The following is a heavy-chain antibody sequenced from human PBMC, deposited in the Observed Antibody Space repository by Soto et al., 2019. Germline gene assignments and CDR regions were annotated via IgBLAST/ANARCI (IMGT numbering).Heavy chain of an antibody. CDR3: ARHQTAPGKRRGDF. D-gene: IGHD1-1*01. CDR2: IYPGDSDT. V-gene: IGHV5-51*01. CDR1: GYTFTSYW. Sequence: KMAGESLKISCKGSGYTFTSYWIAWVRQMPGKGLEWMGIIYPGDSDTRYSPSFQGQVTISADKSISTAYLQWSSLKASDTAMYYCARHQTAPGKRRGDFWGQGTLVTVSS. J-gene: IGHJ4*02.